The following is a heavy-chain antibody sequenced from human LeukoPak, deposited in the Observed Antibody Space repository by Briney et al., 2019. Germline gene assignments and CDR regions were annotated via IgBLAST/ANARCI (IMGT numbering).Heavy chain of an antibody. J-gene: IGHJ4*02. D-gene: IGHD2-15*01. V-gene: IGHV3-21*01. CDR3: ARVLVGGSPFQQPIDY. CDR2: ISSSSSYI. Sequence: GGSLRLSCAAPGFTFSSYSMNWVRQAPGKGLEWVSSISSSSSYIYYADSVKGRFTISRDNAKNSLYLQMNSLRAEDTAVYYCARVLVGGSPFQQPIDYWGQGTLVTVSS. CDR1: GFTFSSYS.